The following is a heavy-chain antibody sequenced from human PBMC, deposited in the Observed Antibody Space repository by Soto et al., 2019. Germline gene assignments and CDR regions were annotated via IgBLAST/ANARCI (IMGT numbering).Heavy chain of an antibody. CDR1: GFTFSSYG. CDR3: AKDYDFWSGPLDY. D-gene: IGHD3-3*01. Sequence: PGGSLRLSCAASGFTFSSYGMHWVRQAPGKGLEWVAVISYDGSNKYYADSVKGRFTISRDNSKNTLYLQMNSLRAEDTAVYYCAKDYDFWSGPLDYWGQGTLVTVSS. V-gene: IGHV3-30*18. CDR2: ISYDGSNK. J-gene: IGHJ4*02.